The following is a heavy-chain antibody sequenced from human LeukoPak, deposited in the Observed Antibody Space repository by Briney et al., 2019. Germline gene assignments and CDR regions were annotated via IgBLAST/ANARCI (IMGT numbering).Heavy chain of an antibody. Sequence: SETLSLTCAVSGYSISSGYYWGWIRQPPGKGLEWIGSIYHSGSTYYNPSLRSRVTISVDTSKNQFSLKLSSVTAADTAVYYCARLPAAFDYWGQGTLVTVSS. CDR2: IYHSGST. CDR1: GYSISSGYY. V-gene: IGHV4-38-2*01. CDR3: ARLPAAFDY. D-gene: IGHD2-2*01. J-gene: IGHJ4*02.